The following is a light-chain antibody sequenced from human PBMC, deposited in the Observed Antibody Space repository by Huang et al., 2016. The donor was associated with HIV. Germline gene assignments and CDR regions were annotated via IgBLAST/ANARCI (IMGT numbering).Light chain of an antibody. V-gene: IGKV1-39*01. J-gene: IGKJ1*01. CDR3: QQSYITPRT. Sequence: DIQMTQSPSSLSASVGDRVTITCRANQSISNYLNWYQQKPGEAPKLLIYTTSIFQSGVPLRFSGGGSGADFTLTISSLQPEDFATYYCQQSYITPRTFGQGTKVEIK. CDR2: TTS. CDR1: QSISNY.